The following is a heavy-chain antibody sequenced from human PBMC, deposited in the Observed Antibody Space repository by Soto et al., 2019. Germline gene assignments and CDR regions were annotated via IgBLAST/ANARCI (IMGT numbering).Heavy chain of an antibody. CDR3: ARYPPVNYYDSSGSLDY. J-gene: IGHJ4*02. V-gene: IGHV4-34*01. D-gene: IGHD3-22*01. CDR1: GGSFSGYY. Sequence: SETLSLTCAVYGGSFSGYYWSWIRQPPGKGLEWIGEINHSGSTNYNPSLKSQVTISVDTSKNQFSLKLSSVTAADTAVYYCARYPPVNYYDSSGSLDYWGQGTLVTVSS. CDR2: INHSGST.